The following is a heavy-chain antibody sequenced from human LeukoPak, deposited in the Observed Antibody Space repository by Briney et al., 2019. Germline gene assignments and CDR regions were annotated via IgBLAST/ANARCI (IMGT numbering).Heavy chain of an antibody. J-gene: IGHJ4*02. CDR1: GYTFTDYY. V-gene: IGHV1-2*02. Sequence: ASMKVSCNTSGYTFTDYYIHWVRQAPAQGLEWMGFINPKSGVTNYAQNFQDRVTLTSDTSISTAYMHLSGLTSGDTAVYYCARALGNYYDSTVYQAYWGQGNLVTVSS. CDR2: INPKSGVT. D-gene: IGHD3-22*01. CDR3: ARALGNYYDSTVYQAY.